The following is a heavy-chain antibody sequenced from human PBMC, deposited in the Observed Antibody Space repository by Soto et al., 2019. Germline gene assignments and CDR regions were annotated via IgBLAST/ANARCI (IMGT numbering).Heavy chain of an antibody. CDR2: ISSSSSYI. J-gene: IGHJ6*02. CDR3: AGVPLCSSTSCYTDDYYYYGMDV. Sequence: KPGGSLRLSCAASGFTFSSYSMNWVRQAPGKGLEWVSSISSSSSYIYYADSVKGRFTISRDNAKNSLYLQMNSLRAEDTAVYYCAGVPLCSSTSCYTDDYYYYGMDVWGQGTTVTVSS. CDR1: GFTFSSYS. D-gene: IGHD2-2*02. V-gene: IGHV3-21*01.